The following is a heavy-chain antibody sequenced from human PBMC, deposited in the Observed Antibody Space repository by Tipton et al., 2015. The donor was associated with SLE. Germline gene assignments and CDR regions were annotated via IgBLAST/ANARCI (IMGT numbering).Heavy chain of an antibody. Sequence: QLVQSGVEVKKPGDSLKISCKGSGYSFTMYWIGWVRQMPGKGLEWMGIVYPGDSDARYSPSFQGQVTISADKSINTAYLQWSSLNASDTAIYYCARHGGERWLPNYFYYYVDVEGKGSTLTVSS. CDR2: VYPGDSDA. CDR1: GYSFTMYW. D-gene: IGHD5-24*01. J-gene: IGHJ6*03. V-gene: IGHV5-51*01. CDR3: ARHGGERWLPNYFYYYVDV.